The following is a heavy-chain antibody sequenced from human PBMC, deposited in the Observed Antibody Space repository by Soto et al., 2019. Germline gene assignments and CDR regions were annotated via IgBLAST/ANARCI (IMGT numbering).Heavy chain of an antibody. CDR3: TTSNVVVPAAIRRDNWFDP. V-gene: IGHV3-15*01. Sequence: GGSLRLSCAASGFTFSNAWMSWVRQAPGKGLEWVGRIKSKTDGGTTDYAAPVKGRFTISRDDSKNTLYLQMNSLKTEDTAVYYCTTSNVVVPAAIRRDNWFDPWGQGTLVTVS. J-gene: IGHJ5*02. CDR2: IKSKTDGGTT. D-gene: IGHD2-2*02. CDR1: GFTFSNAW.